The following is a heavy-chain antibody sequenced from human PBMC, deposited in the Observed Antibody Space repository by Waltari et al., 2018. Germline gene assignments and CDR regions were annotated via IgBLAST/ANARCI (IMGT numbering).Heavy chain of an antibody. J-gene: IGHJ5*02. V-gene: IGHV4-59*01. Sequence: QVQLQESGPGLVKPSETLSLTCTVSGGSISSYYWSWIRQPPGKGLEWIGYIYYSGSTNYNPSLKSRVTISVDTSKNQFSLKLSSVTAADTAVYYWARGITMVRGVIPRHWFDPWGQGTLVTVSS. CDR2: IYYSGST. D-gene: IGHD3-10*01. CDR3: ARGITMVRGVIPRHWFDP. CDR1: GGSISSYY.